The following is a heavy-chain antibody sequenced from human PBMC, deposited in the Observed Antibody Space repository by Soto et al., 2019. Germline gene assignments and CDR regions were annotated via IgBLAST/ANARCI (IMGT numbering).Heavy chain of an antibody. CDR3: ARRPAMATMYGAFDI. Sequence: GESLKISCKGSGYSFTSYWIGWVRQMPGKGLEWMGIIYPGDSDTRYSPSFQGQVTISADKSISTAYLQWSSLKASDTAMYYCARRPAMATMYGAFDIWGQGTMVTVSS. V-gene: IGHV5-51*01. J-gene: IGHJ3*02. CDR2: IYPGDSDT. D-gene: IGHD5-12*01. CDR1: GYSFTSYW.